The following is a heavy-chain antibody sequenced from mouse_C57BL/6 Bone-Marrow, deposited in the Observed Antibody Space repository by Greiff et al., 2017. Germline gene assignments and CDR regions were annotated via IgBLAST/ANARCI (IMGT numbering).Heavy chain of an antibody. CDR2: IDPENGGT. V-gene: IGHV1-15*01. D-gene: IGHD6-1*01. CDR1: GYTFNDYE. Sequence: QVQLKQSGAELVRPGASVTLSCKASGYTFNDYEMHWVKPTPVHGLEWIGAIDPENGGTAYNQKFKGKAILTADKSSSTAYMVLRSLTSEDSAVYYCATVLNWYFEVGGTGTTVTVSS. CDR3: ATVLNWYFEV. J-gene: IGHJ1*03.